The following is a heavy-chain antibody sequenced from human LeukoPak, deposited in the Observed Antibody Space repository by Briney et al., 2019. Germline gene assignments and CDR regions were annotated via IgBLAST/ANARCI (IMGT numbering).Heavy chain of an antibody. CDR3: ARGGRDGYKLDP. V-gene: IGHV4-59*12. Sequence: SETLSLTCTVSGGSISSYYWSWIRQPPGKGLEWIGYIYYSGSTNYNPSLKSRVTMSVDTSKNQFSLKLSSVTAADTAVYYCARGGRDGYKLDPWGQGTLVTVSS. CDR2: IYYSGST. CDR1: GGSISSYY. J-gene: IGHJ5*02. D-gene: IGHD5-24*01.